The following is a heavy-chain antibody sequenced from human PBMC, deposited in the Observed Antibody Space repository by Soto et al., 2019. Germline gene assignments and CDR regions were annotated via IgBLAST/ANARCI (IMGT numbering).Heavy chain of an antibody. D-gene: IGHD2-2*01. Sequence: SETLSLTCTVSGGSISSINNHFSNHYCSWIRQPPGKGLEWIGYMYHSGSTYYNPSLKSRVTISIDRSKNQFSLKLSSVTAADTAVYYCARVPDYWGQGILVTVSS. V-gene: IGHV4-30-2*01. J-gene: IGHJ4*02. CDR3: ARVPDY. CDR2: MYHSGST. CDR1: GGSISSINNHFSNHY.